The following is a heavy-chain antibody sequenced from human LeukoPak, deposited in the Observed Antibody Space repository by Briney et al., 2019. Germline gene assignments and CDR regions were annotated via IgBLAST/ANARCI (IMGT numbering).Heavy chain of an antibody. J-gene: IGHJ6*02. D-gene: IGHD3-10*01. CDR3: ARDGVTDGMDV. V-gene: IGHV1-46*01. Sequence: ASVKVSCKASGYTLTSYYMNWVRQAPGQGLEWMGITNPSGGSTSYAQKFQDRVAMTRDTSRSTVYMELSSLTSEDTAVYYCARDGVTDGMDVWGQGTTVTVSS. CDR2: TNPSGGST. CDR1: GYTLTSYY.